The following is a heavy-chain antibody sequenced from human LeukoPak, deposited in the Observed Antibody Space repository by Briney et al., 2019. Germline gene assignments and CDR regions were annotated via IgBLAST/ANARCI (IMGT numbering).Heavy chain of an antibody. V-gene: IGHV4-59*08. Sequence: SETLSLTCTVSGGSLSGYYWSWIRQPPGKGLKWFGYIYYTGSTNYNPSLKSRVTISLDTSKNQFSLSLSSVTAADTAVYYCARLKVGRGGYYFRDLWGQGTLVTVSS. J-gene: IGHJ5*02. CDR1: GGSLSGYY. CDR3: ARLKVGRGGYYFRDL. D-gene: IGHD1-26*01. CDR2: IYYTGST.